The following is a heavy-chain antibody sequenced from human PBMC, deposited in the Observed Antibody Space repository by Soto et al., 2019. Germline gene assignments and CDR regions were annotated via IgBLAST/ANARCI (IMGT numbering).Heavy chain of an antibody. Sequence: GGSLRLSCAASGFTLRTYTMNWVRQSPGKGLEWVSSISISSSDRYYADSVRGRFTISRDNAKNALYLQMNSLRADDTAVYFCVRGMNPLFGGQGTLVTVSS. CDR1: GFTLRTYT. V-gene: IGHV3-21*06. CDR2: ISISSSDR. CDR3: VRGMNPLF. J-gene: IGHJ4*01.